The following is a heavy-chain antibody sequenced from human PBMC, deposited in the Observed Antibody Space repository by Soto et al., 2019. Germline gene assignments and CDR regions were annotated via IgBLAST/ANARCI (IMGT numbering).Heavy chain of an antibody. Sequence: GGSLRLSCAASGVTFSNYGMNWVRQAPGKGLEWVAGIWYDGSNKYYADSVKGRFSISRDNSQNTLYLQMNSLRAEDTAVYYCAKVFRQYDDPDAFNIWGQGTMVTVSS. V-gene: IGHV3-33*06. CDR1: GVTFSNYG. J-gene: IGHJ3*02. D-gene: IGHD3-3*01. CDR3: AKVFRQYDDPDAFNI. CDR2: IWYDGSNK.